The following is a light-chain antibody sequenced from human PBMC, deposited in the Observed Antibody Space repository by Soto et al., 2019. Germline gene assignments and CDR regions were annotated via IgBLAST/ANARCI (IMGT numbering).Light chain of an antibody. V-gene: IGLV1-40*01. J-gene: IGLJ2*01. CDR1: SSNIGAGYD. CDR3: QSYDSSLSGSV. Sequence: QSALTQPPSVSGAPGQRVTISCTGSSSNIGAGYDIHWYQQLPGTAPKLLIYGNSNRPSGVPDRLSGSKSGTSASLAITGLQAEDEADYYCQSYDSSLSGSVFGGGTKVTVL. CDR2: GNS.